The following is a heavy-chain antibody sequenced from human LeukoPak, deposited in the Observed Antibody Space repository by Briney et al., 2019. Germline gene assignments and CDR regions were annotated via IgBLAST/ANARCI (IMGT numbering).Heavy chain of an antibody. CDR3: ARELAVGAITEYFQD. J-gene: IGHJ1*01. Sequence: GGSLRLSCVASGFSVSSNYMAWVRQAPGKGLEWVSVLYIGGNTYYGDFVKGRFTISRDNSRNTMYLQMNSLRVDDTAVYYCARELAVGAITEYFQDWGQGTLVTVSS. D-gene: IGHD1-26*01. V-gene: IGHV3-53*01. CDR1: GFSVSSNY. CDR2: LYIGGNT.